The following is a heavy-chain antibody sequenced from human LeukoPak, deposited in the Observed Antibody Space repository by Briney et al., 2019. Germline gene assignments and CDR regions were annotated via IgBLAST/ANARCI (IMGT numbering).Heavy chain of an antibody. Sequence: QAGGSLRLSCAASGFTFSSYWMSWVRQAPGKGLEWVANIKQDGSEKYYVDSVKGRFTISRDNAKNSLYLQMNSLRAEDTAVYYCARDHYDFWSGYLPVFDYWGQGTLVTVSS. CDR3: ARDHYDFWSGYLPVFDY. V-gene: IGHV3-7*01. D-gene: IGHD3-3*01. CDR2: IKQDGSEK. CDR1: GFTFSSYW. J-gene: IGHJ4*02.